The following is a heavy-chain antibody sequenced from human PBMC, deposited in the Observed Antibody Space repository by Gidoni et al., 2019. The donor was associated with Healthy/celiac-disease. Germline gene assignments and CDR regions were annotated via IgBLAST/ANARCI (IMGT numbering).Heavy chain of an antibody. D-gene: IGHD1-26*01. V-gene: IGHV3-23*01. CDR2: ISGSGGST. CDR3: AKGNEVDGAMFY. Sequence: EVQLLESGVCLVQPGGSLRLSCAASGFTFSSYAMSWVRQAPGKGLEWVSAISGSGGSTYYADSVKGRFTISRDNSKNTLYLQRNSMRAEDTAVYYCAKGNEVDGAMFYWGQGTLVTVSS. CDR1: GFTFSSYA. J-gene: IGHJ4*02.